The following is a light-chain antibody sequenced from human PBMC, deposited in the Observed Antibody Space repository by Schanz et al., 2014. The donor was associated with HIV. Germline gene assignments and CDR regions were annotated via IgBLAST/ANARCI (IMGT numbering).Light chain of an antibody. V-gene: IGLV2-11*01. CDR1: SSDVSGYNY. J-gene: IGLJ3*02. Sequence: QSALTQPASVSGSPGQSITISCTGTSSDVSGYNYVSWYQQYPGKAPKLMIYDGYKRPSGVPDRFSGSKSGNTASLSISGLQAEDEADYYCCSYAGSYFFWVFGGGTKLTVL. CDR2: DGY. CDR3: CSYAGSYFFWV.